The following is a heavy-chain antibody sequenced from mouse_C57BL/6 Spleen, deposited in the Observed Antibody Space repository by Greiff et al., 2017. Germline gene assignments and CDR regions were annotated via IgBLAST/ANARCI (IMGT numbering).Heavy chain of an antibody. CDR2: IRNKANGYTT. CDR1: GFTFTDYY. D-gene: IGHD1-1*01. CDR3: ERVHPHYGSTAYFDY. Sequence: EVKLLESGGGLVQPGGSLSLSCAASGFTFTDYYMSWVRQPPGQALEWLGFIRNKANGYTTEYSASVKGRFTISRDNSQSILYLQMNALRAEDSATYYCERVHPHYGSTAYFDYWGQGTTLTVSS. V-gene: IGHV7-3*01. J-gene: IGHJ2*01.